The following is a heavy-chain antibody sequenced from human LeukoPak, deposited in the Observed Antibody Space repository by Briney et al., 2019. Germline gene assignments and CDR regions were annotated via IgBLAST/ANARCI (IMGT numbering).Heavy chain of an antibody. Sequence: SETLSLTCTVSGGSISSYYWSWIRQPPGKGLEWIGYIYYSGSTNYNPSLKSRVTISVDTSKNQFSLKLSSVTAADTAVYYCARGFGYSSSSGWFDPWGQGTLVTVSS. J-gene: IGHJ5*02. CDR2: IYYSGST. CDR1: GGSISSYY. V-gene: IGHV4-59*01. CDR3: ARGFGYSSSSGWFDP. D-gene: IGHD6-6*01.